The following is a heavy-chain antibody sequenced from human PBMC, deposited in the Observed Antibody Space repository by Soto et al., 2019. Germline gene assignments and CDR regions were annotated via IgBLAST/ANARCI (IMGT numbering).Heavy chain of an antibody. CDR2: IIPILGIV. D-gene: IGHD5-12*01. J-gene: IGHJ4*02. CDR3: ARDPSAYDLPAY. Sequence: QVQLVQSGAEVKKPGSSVKVSCKASGGTFSSYTISWVRQAPGQGLEWMGRIIPILGIVNYAQKFQGRVTITADKSTSTAYIELSSLRSEDTAVYYCARDPSAYDLPAYWGQGTLVTVSS. V-gene: IGHV1-69*08. CDR1: GGTFSSYT.